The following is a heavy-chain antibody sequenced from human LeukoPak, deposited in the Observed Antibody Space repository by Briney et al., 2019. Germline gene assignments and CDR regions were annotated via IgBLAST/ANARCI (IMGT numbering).Heavy chain of an antibody. V-gene: IGHV3-48*02. J-gene: IGHJ5*01. D-gene: IGHD3-22*01. CDR3: ARDATTTFYYDNSGP. Sequence: GGSLRLSCVASGFSFSIYSMNWVRQAPGKGPEWVSYISSSGSSIHYADSVRGRFTVSRDNAKSTLYLQMNSLRDGDTAVYYCARDATTTFYYDNSGPWGRGTLVTVSS. CDR1: GFSFSIYS. CDR2: ISSSGSSI.